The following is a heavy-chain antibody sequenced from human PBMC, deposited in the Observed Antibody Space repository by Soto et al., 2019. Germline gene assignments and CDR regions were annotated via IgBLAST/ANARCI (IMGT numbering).Heavy chain of an antibody. CDR3: ARERVDMVRGVIPPADYYYYGMDV. CDR2: INTHNGNT. D-gene: IGHD3-10*01. CDR1: GYTFTTYG. Sequence: ASVKVSCKASGYTFTTYGISWVRQAPGQGLEWMGWINTHNGNTNYAQNLQGRVIMTADTSTSTAYMELRSLRSDDTAVYYCARERVDMVRGVIPPADYYYYGMDVWGQGTTVTAP. J-gene: IGHJ6*02. V-gene: IGHV1-18*01.